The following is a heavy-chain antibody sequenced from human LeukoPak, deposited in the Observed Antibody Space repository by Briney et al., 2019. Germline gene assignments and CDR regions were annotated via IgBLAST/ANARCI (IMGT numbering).Heavy chain of an antibody. Sequence: GGSLRLSCAASGLTFSGYGMHWVRQAPGKGLEWVATISYGGGNKYYADSVKGRFTISRDNAKNSLYLQMNSLRAEDTAVYYCARDPSIVGATSWFDPWGQGTLVTVSS. CDR1: GLTFSGYG. V-gene: IGHV3-30*03. D-gene: IGHD1-26*01. J-gene: IGHJ5*02. CDR3: ARDPSIVGATSWFDP. CDR2: ISYGGGNK.